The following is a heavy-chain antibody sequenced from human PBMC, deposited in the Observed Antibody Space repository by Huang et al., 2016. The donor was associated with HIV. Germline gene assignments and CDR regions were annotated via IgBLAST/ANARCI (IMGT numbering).Heavy chain of an antibody. CDR3: ATGKYGSSFNY. Sequence: QVQLTQSGAEVKKPGASVKVSCKVSGYTLSELSMNWVRQAPGKVLEWIGGLDPEDEETIYAQKFQGRRTMTEDTSADTAYMELASLRSEDTAVYYCATGKYGSSFNYWGQGTLVTVSS. D-gene: IGHD2-2*01. CDR2: LDPEDEET. J-gene: IGHJ4*02. V-gene: IGHV1-24*01. CDR1: GYTLSELS.